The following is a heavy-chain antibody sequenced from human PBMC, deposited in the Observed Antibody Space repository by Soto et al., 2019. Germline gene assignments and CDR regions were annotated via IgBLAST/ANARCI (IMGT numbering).Heavy chain of an antibody. CDR3: ARARSIAAAVDY. V-gene: IGHV4-61*01. J-gene: IGHJ4*02. CDR2: IYYSGST. Sequence: PSETLSLTCTVSGGSVSSGSYYRSWIRQPPGKGLEWIGYIYYSGSTNYNPSLKSRVTISVDTSKNQFSLKLSSVTAADTAVYYCARARSIAAAVDYWGQGTLVTVS. D-gene: IGHD6-13*01. CDR1: GGSVSSGSYY.